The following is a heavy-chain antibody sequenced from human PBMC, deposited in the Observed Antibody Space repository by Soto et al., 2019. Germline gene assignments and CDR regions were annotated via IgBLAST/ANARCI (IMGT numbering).Heavy chain of an antibody. CDR1: GFTFGGSP. J-gene: IGHJ5*02. CDR3: VHEGSRRTGCYALDL. CDR2: IRSDSASSAI. V-gene: IGHV3-73*01. D-gene: IGHD2-2*01. Sequence: EAQLVQSGGGLVQPGGSLQLSCAASGFTFGGSPVHWVRQASGKGLEWVGRIRSDSASSAIAYAASVRGRFTLSRDDSMNTAYLPVTSLEVEDTALYFCVHEGSRRTGCYALDLWGQGTLVTVSS.